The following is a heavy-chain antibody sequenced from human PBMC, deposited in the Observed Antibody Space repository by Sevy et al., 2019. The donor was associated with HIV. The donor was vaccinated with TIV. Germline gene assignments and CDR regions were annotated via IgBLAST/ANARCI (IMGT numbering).Heavy chain of an antibody. J-gene: IGHJ6*02. CDR1: GYTVTGYY. CDR3: AREGGARIFGVVEGYYGMDV. CDR2: SNPNSGGT. V-gene: IGHV1-2*06. Sequence: ASVKVSCKASGYTVTGYYMHWVPQAPGQGLEWMGRSNPNSGGTNYPQKFQGRVTMTRDTSISTAYLELSRLTSDDTAVYYCAREGGARIFGVVEGYYGMDVWGQGTTVTVSS. D-gene: IGHD3-3*01.